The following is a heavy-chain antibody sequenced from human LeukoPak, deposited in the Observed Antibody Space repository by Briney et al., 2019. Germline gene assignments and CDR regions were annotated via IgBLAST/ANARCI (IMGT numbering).Heavy chain of an antibody. V-gene: IGHV1-8*03. Sequence: ASVKVSCKTSGYSFSNYDINWVRQATGQGLEWMGWMNPITGSTGYAQKFQGRVTITRDTSISTAYMELSSLRFEDTAVYYCARASERCGGRCYRWFDPWGQGTLVTVSS. CDR2: MNPITGST. CDR3: ARASERCGGRCYRWFDP. CDR1: GYSFSNYD. D-gene: IGHD2-15*01. J-gene: IGHJ5*02.